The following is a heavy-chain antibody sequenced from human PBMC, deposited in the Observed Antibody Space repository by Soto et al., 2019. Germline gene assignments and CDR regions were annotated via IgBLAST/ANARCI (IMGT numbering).Heavy chain of an antibody. D-gene: IGHD3-3*01. CDR3: AKDYPRPNKYYDFWSGYYRPEYYYYGMDV. Sequence: GGSMRLSSAASGFTFSSYSVSWVRQAPGKGLEWVSAISGRGGSTYYADSVKGRFTISRDNSKNTPYLQMNSLRAEDTAVYYCAKDYPRPNKYYDFWSGYYRPEYYYYGMDVWGQGTTVTVSS. J-gene: IGHJ6*02. CDR2: ISGRGGST. V-gene: IGHV3-23*01. CDR1: GFTFSSYS.